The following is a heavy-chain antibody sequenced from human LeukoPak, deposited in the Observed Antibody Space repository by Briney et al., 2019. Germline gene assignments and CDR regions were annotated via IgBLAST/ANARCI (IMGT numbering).Heavy chain of an antibody. CDR1: GFNFSTYA. D-gene: IGHD4-11*01. Sequence: GGSLRLSCVASGFNFSTYAMYWVRQAPGKGLEWVAFIRYDGSNKYYADSVKGRFTISRDNSKNTLYLQMSSLRAEDTAVYYCAKYSNYNRIFDYWGQGTLVTVSS. CDR3: AKYSNYNRIFDY. J-gene: IGHJ4*02. V-gene: IGHV3-30*02. CDR2: IRYDGSNK.